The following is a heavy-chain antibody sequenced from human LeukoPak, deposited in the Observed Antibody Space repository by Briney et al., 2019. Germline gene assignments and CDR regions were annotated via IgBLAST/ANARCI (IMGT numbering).Heavy chain of an antibody. Sequence: PSETLSLTCAVSGGSISSSNWWSWVRQPPGKGLEWIGYIYYSGSTYYNPSLKSRVTISVDTSKNQFSLKLSSVTAADTAVYYCARVVQQYYYDSSGYTFDYWGQGTLVTVSS. V-gene: IGHV4-4*02. CDR1: GGSISSSNW. CDR3: ARVVQQYYYDSSGYTFDY. D-gene: IGHD3-22*01. CDR2: IYYSGST. J-gene: IGHJ4*02.